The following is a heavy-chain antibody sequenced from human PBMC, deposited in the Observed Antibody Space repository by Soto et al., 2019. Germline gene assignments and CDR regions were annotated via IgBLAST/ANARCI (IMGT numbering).Heavy chain of an antibody. CDR2: IYYSGST. CDR1: GGSISSGDYY. D-gene: IGHD3-22*01. CDR3: ARGRSSGYYSWGYYYHGMDV. V-gene: IGHV4-30-4*01. Sequence: LSLTCTVSGGSISSGDYYWSWIRQPPGKGLEWIGYIYYSGSTYYNPSLKSRVTISVDTSKNQFSLKLSSVTAADTAVYYCARGRSSGYYSWGYYYHGMDVWGQGTTVTVSS. J-gene: IGHJ6*02.